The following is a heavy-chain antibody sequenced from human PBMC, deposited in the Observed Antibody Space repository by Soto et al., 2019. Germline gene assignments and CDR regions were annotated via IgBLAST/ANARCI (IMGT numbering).Heavy chain of an antibody. D-gene: IGHD1-1*01. CDR3: ARDGTVTPYYYYKDV. V-gene: IGHV1-46*03. Sequence: SVKVSCKASGYTFTSYYIHWVRQAPGQGLEWMGIINPSGGSTTYAQKFQGRVTMTRDTSTSTVYMELSSLRSEDTAVYYCARDGTVTPYYYYKDVWGKGTTVTVSS. CDR1: GYTFTSYY. CDR2: INPSGGST. J-gene: IGHJ6*03.